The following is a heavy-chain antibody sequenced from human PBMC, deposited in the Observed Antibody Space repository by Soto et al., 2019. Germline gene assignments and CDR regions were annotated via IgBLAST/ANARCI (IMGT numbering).Heavy chain of an antibody. V-gene: IGHV4-61*01. CDR3: ARDRYDILTGYGYFDY. D-gene: IGHD3-9*01. J-gene: IGHJ4*02. Sequence: SETLSLTCTVSGGSVSSGSYYWSWIRQPPGKGLEWIGYIYYSGSTNYNPSLKSRVTISVDTSKNQFSLKLSSVTAADTAVYYCARDRYDILTGYGYFDYWGQGTLVTVSS. CDR1: GGSVSSGSYY. CDR2: IYYSGST.